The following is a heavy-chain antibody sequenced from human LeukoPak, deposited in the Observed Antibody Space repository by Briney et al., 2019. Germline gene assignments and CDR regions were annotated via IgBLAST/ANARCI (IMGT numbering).Heavy chain of an antibody. D-gene: IGHD2-8*01. CDR2: ISGYDGNT. Sequence: ASVRVSCKTSGYTFSRFGISWVRQAPGQGLEWMGRISGYDGNTNYPQRLQGRVTIATDTSTSTAYMELRNLRSDDTAVYYCARESSNGWFDPWGQGTLVTVSS. CDR1: GYTFSRFG. CDR3: ARESSNGWFDP. V-gene: IGHV1-18*01. J-gene: IGHJ5*02.